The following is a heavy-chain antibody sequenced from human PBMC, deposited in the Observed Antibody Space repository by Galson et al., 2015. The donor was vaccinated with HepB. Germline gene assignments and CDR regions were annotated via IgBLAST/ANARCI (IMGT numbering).Heavy chain of an antibody. V-gene: IGHV4-59*01. Sequence: SETLSLTCTVSGGSISSYYWSWIRQPPGKGLEWIGYIYYSGSTNYNPSLKSRVTISVDTSKNQFSLKLSSVTAADTAVYYCARLSQHYDSSGYYLIDYWGQGTLVTVSS. CDR3: ARLSQHYDSSGYYLIDY. CDR2: IYYSGST. D-gene: IGHD3-22*01. J-gene: IGHJ4*02. CDR1: GGSISSYY.